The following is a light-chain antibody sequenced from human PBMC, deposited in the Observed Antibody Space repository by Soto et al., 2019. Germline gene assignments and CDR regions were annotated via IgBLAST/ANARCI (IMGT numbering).Light chain of an antibody. CDR1: QSISSW. J-gene: IGKJ1*01. Sequence: DIQMTQSPSTLSASVGDRVTITCRASQSISSWLAWYQQKPGKAPKLLIYDASSLESGVPSRFSGSGSGTEFTLTISSLQPDDFANYYCQQYNSYSPSTFGQGTKVEIK. CDR3: QQYNSYSPST. CDR2: DAS. V-gene: IGKV1-5*01.